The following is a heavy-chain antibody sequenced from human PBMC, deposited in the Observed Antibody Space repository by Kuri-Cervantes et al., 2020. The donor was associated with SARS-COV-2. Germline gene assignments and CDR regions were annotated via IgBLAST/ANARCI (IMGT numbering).Heavy chain of an antibody. Sequence: TCKASGYTFTGYYMHWVRQAPGQGLEWMGWINPNSGGTNYAQKFQGRVTMTRDTSISTAYMELSRLRSDDTAVYYCARVGIYDYSNYRPFDYWGQGTLVTVSS. CDR2: INPNSGGT. V-gene: IGHV1-2*02. CDR3: ARVGIYDYSNYRPFDY. D-gene: IGHD4-11*01. CDR1: GYTFTGYY. J-gene: IGHJ4*02.